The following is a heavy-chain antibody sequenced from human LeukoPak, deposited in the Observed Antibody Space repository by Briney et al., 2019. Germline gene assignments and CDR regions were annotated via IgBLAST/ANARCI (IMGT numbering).Heavy chain of an antibody. Sequence: PSETLSLTCAVYGGSFSGYYWSWIRQPPGKGLEWIGEINHSGSTNYNPSLKSRVTISVDTSKNQFSLKLSSVTAADTAVYYCAREGHTNWFDPWGQGTLVTVSS. CDR2: INHSGST. CDR1: GGSFSGYY. J-gene: IGHJ5*02. V-gene: IGHV4-34*01. CDR3: AREGHTNWFDP. D-gene: IGHD2-21*01.